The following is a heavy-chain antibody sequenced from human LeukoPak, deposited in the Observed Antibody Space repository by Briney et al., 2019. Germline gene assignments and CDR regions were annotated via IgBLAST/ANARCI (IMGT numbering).Heavy chain of an antibody. CDR2: INHSGST. J-gene: IGHJ4*02. CDR1: GGSFSGHY. D-gene: IGHD1-26*01. V-gene: IGHV4-34*01. CDR3: ARWEGGSYYDFDY. Sequence: SETLSLTCAVYGGSFSGHYGSWIRQPPGKGLEWIGEINHSGSTNYNPSLKSRVTISIDTSKNQFSLKLSSVTAADTAVYYCARWEGGSYYDFDYWGQGTLVTVSS.